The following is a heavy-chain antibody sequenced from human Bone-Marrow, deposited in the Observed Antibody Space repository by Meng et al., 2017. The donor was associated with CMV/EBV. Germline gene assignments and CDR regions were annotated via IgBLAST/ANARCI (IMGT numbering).Heavy chain of an antibody. CDR2: IYNTGRD. D-gene: IGHD1-26*01. V-gene: IGHV4-61*08. J-gene: IGHJ4*02. CDR3: VAYLVGSGVRGY. CDR1: GASVSSDDYH. Sequence: SETLSLTCTVYGASVSSDDYHWSWIRQPPGKELEWIGQIYNTGRDTFNPSLQSRVTISADTSKNQFSLKLTSVTTEDTAVYFCVAYLVGSGVRGYWGQGTVVTVSS.